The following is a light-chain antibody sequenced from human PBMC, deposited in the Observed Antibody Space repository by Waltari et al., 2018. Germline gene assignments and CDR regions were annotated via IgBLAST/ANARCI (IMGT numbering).Light chain of an antibody. CDR3: QQYYNTPLT. V-gene: IGKV4-1*01. CDR2: WAS. Sequence: DIVMTPSPESLAVSLVERATTNCHPSKSVLYSPNNKNHLAWYQQKPGQPPKLLIYWASTRKSGVPDRFSGSGSETDFTLTVSSLQAEDVALYYCQQYYNTPLTFGGGTKVEIK. J-gene: IGKJ4*01. CDR1: KSVLYSPNNKNH.